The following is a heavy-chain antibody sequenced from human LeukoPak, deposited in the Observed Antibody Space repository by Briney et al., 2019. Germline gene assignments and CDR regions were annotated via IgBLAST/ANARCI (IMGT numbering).Heavy chain of an antibody. D-gene: IGHD3-10*01. CDR1: GYSISSGYY. V-gene: IGHV4-38-2*02. CDR3: ARDPAYYYGSGSYLARDY. CDR2: ICQSGST. Sequence: SETLSLTCTVSGYSISSGYYWGWLRQRQGKGLEWIGSICQSGSTYYNPSLKSRVTISVDTSKNQFSLKLSSVTAADTAVYYRARDPAYYYGSGSYLARDYWGQGTLVTVSS. J-gene: IGHJ4*02.